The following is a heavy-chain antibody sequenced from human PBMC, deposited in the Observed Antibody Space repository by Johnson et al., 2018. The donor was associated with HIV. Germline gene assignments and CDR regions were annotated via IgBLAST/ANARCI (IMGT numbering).Heavy chain of an antibody. CDR3: ATSMGESDAFDI. CDR1: GFIFSDSY. Sequence: QVQLVESGGGLVKPGGSLRLSCAASGFIFSDSYMTWIRQAPGKGLALVSYISSRGTTIYDADSVRGRFTISRDNAKKSLYLQMSSLRAEYTAVYYCATSMGESDAFDIWGQGTMVTVSS. V-gene: IGHV3-11*04. J-gene: IGHJ3*02. D-gene: IGHD2/OR15-2a*01. CDR2: ISSRGTTI.